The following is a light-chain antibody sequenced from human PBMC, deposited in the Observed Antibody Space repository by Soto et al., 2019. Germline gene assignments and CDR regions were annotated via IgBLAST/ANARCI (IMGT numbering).Light chain of an antibody. CDR3: CSYLGSRTV. Sequence: QSVLTQPASVSGSPGQSITISCTGVSGDVGNYNLVSWYQQHPAKASKLIIYEDDKRPSGVSNRFSGSKSGDTASLTISGLQSEDEAAYYGCSYLGSRTVFGGGTQLTVL. V-gene: IGLV2-23*01. J-gene: IGLJ7*01. CDR1: SGDVGNYNL. CDR2: EDD.